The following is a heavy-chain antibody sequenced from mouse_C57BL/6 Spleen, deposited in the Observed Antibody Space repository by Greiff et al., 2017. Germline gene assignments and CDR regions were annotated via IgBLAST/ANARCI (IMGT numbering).Heavy chain of an antibody. CDR3: ARDSNYPFYYAMDY. D-gene: IGHD2-5*01. V-gene: IGHV1-7*01. Sequence: VQLQQSGAELAKPGASVTLSCKASGYTFTSYWMHWVKQRPGQGLEWNGYINPSSGYTKYNQKFKDKATLTADKSSSTAYMQLSSLTDEDSAVYYCARDSNYPFYYAMDYWGQGTSVTVSS. CDR1: GYTFTSYW. CDR2: INPSSGYT. J-gene: IGHJ4*01.